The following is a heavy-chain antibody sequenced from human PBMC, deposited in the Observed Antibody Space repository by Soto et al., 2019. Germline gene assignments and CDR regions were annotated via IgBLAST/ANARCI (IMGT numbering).Heavy chain of an antibody. D-gene: IGHD6-6*01. J-gene: IGHJ6*03. CDR2: IYYSGST. Sequence: PSETLSLTCTVSGGSISSYYWSWIRQPPGKGLEWIGYIYYSGSTNYNPSLKSRVTISVDTSKNQFSLKLSSVTAADTAVYYCARMRMVPQLSNYYYYYMDVWGKGTTVTVSS. CDR3: ARMRMVPQLSNYYYYYMDV. CDR1: GGSISSYY. V-gene: IGHV4-59*01.